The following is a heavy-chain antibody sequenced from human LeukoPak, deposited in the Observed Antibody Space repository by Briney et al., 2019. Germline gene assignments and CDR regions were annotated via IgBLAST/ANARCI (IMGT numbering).Heavy chain of an antibody. J-gene: IGHJ4*02. D-gene: IGHD3-9*01. CDR1: GFTFDDYA. CDR3: AKDTNYDILTGSSPCDY. CDR2: ISWNSGSI. Sequence: PGGSLRLSCAASGFTFDDYAMHWVRQAPGKGLEWVSGISWNSGSIGYADSVKGRFTISRDNAKNSLYLQMNSLRAEDTALYYCAKDTNYDILTGSSPCDYWGQGTLVTVSS. V-gene: IGHV3-9*01.